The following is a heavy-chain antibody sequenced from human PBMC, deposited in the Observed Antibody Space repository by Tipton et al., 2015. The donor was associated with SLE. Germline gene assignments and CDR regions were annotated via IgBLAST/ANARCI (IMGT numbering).Heavy chain of an antibody. V-gene: IGHV4-39*07. CDR3: ARRTGAIFGVVIYYYYGMDV. CDR1: GGSISSSSYY. CDR2: MYYSGST. J-gene: IGHJ6*02. Sequence: TLSLTCSVSGGSISSSSYYWGWIRQPPGKGLEWIGSMYYSGSTYYNPSLKSRVTISVDTSKNQFSLKLSSVTAADTAVYYCARRTGAIFGVVIYYYYGMDVWGQGTTVTVSS. D-gene: IGHD3-3*01.